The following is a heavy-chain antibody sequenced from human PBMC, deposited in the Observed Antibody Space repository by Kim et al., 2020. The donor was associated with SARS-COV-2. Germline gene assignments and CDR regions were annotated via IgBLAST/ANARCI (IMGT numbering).Heavy chain of an antibody. J-gene: IGHJ4*01. V-gene: IGHV3-30*04. CDR1: GFTFSSYA. CDR3: AREGGTVAGTCVFDY. D-gene: IGHD1-7*01. Sequence: GGSLRLSCAASGFTFSSYAMHWVRQAPGKGLEWVTFLSYDGSDKLYADSVRGRFTVSRDNSKNTLYLQMNSLRIEDTAIYYCAREGGTVAGTCVFDYWG. CDR2: LSYDGSDK.